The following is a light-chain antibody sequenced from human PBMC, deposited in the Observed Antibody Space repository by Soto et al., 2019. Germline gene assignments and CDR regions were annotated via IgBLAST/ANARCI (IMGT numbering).Light chain of an antibody. CDR2: GAS. J-gene: IGKJ1*01. V-gene: IGKV3-20*01. CDR3: QQYGSSPRT. Sequence: EIVLTQSPGTLSLSPGERATLSCRASQRVSGNFLAWYQEKPGQTPRPVIYGASRRATGIPDLFSGSGAGPEFTRTISRLEPEDFAVAYCQQYGSSPRTFGQGTKVDIK. CDR1: QRVSGNF.